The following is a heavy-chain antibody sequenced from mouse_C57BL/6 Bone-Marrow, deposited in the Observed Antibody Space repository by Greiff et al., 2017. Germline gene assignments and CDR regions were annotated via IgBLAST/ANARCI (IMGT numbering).Heavy chain of an antibody. V-gene: IGHV5-17*01. CDR3: ARGSNYAMDY. CDR1: GFTFSDYG. D-gene: IGHD5-1*01. CDR2: ISSGSSTI. Sequence: EVKLVESGGGLVKPGGSLKLSCAASGFTFSDYGMHWVRQAPEKGLEWVAYISSGSSTIYYADTVKGRFTITRDNAKNTLFLQMTRLRSEDTAMYCCARGSNYAMDYWGQGTSVTVSS. J-gene: IGHJ4*01.